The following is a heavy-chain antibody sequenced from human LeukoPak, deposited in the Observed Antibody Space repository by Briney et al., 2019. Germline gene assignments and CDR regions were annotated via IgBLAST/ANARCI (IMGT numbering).Heavy chain of an antibody. J-gene: IGHJ3*02. V-gene: IGHV1-24*01. CDR3: ATAASGSYYHRDAFDI. Sequence: ASVKVSCKVSGYTLTELSMHWVRQAPGEGLECQGGFDPEDGETIYAQKFQGRVTMTEDTSTDTAYMELSSLRSEDTAVYYCATAASGSYYHRDAFDIWGQGTMVTVSS. D-gene: IGHD1-26*01. CDR1: GYTLTELS. CDR2: FDPEDGET.